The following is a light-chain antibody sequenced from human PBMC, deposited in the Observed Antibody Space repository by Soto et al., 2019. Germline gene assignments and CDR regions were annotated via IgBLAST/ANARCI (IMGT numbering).Light chain of an antibody. J-gene: IGKJ4*01. CDR1: QGISSA. Sequence: AIQLTQSPPSLSASVGDRVTITCRASQGISSALAWYQQKPGKAPKLLIYDASSLESGVPSRFSGSGSGTYFTLTISSLQPEDFATYYCQQFNSHPLTFGGGTKVEIK. CDR3: QQFNSHPLT. V-gene: IGKV1-13*02. CDR2: DAS.